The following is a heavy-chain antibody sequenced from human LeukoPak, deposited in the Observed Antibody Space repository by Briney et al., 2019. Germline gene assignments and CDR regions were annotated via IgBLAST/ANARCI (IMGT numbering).Heavy chain of an antibody. CDR1: GYTFTGYY. J-gene: IGHJ4*02. CDR2: INPNSGGT. CDR3: ARHEEMATSHFEY. Sequence: ASVKVSCKASGYTFTGYYMHWVRQAPGQGLEWMGWINPNSGGTNYAQKFQGRVTMTRDMSTSTVYMELSSLRSEDTAVYYCARHEEMATSHFEYWGQGTLVTVSS. D-gene: IGHD5-24*01. V-gene: IGHV1-2*02.